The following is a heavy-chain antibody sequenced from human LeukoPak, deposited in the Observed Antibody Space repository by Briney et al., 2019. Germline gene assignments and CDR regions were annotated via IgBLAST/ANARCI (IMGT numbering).Heavy chain of an antibody. J-gene: IGHJ4*02. CDR3: AREVGSGFSDY. CDR1: GASIGSRGYY. Sequence: ASQTLSLTCTVSGASIGSRGYYWSWIRQPAGKGLEWIGRINVSGSTKYNPSLKSRVSISVDMSKNQFSLKLSSVTAADTALYYCAREVGSGFSDYWGQGTLVTVSS. D-gene: IGHD1-26*01. V-gene: IGHV4-61*02. CDR2: INVSGST.